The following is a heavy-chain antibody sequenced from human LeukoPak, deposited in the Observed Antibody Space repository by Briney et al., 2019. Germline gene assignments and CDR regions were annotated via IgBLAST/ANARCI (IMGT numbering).Heavy chain of an antibody. D-gene: IGHD3-10*01. Sequence: PGGSLRLSCAASGFTFDDYGMSWVRQAPGKGLEWVSGINWNGGSTGYADSVKGRFTISRDNAKNSLYLQMNSLRAEDTALYHCARAGAANRFGDPYYFDYWGQGTLVTVSS. CDR2: INWNGGST. V-gene: IGHV3-20*01. CDR1: GFTFDDYG. J-gene: IGHJ4*02. CDR3: ARAGAANRFGDPYYFDY.